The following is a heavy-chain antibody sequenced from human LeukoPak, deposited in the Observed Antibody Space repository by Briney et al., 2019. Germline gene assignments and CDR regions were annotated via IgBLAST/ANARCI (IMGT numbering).Heavy chain of an antibody. J-gene: IGHJ1*01. D-gene: IGHD2-21*01. CDR2: IYSGGST. V-gene: IGHV3-53*01. Sequence: PGGSLRLSCAASGFIVGTNSMSWVRQSPGKGLEWVSVIYSGGSTYYADSVNGRFTISRDNSRNTLFLQMNSLGAEDTALYYCASAREYCGSAECYEYFHHWGQGTLVTVSS. CDR3: ASAREYCGSAECYEYFHH. CDR1: GFIVGTNS.